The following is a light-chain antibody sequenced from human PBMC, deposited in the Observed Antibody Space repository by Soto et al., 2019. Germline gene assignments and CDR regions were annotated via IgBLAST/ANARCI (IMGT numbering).Light chain of an antibody. J-gene: IGKJ1*01. CDR1: QTVRNNY. Sequence: DILLTQSPDSLAVSLGERATLSCRASQTVRNNYLAWYQQKPGQAPRLLIFGASIRVKGIPDRFIGSGSGTDFTLTISRLEPEDFAVYYCQHYVTSLTTFGQGTKVDIK. CDR3: QHYVTSLTT. CDR2: GAS. V-gene: IGKV3-20*01.